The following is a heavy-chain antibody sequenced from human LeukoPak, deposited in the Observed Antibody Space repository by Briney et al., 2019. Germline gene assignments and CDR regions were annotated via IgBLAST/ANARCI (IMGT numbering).Heavy chain of an antibody. D-gene: IGHD3-10*01. J-gene: IGHJ6*02. CDR3: ARGYYEVFTDYYYGMDV. Sequence: GASVKVSCKASGGTFSSYAISWVRQAPGQGLEWMGGIIPIFGTANYAQKFQGRVTITADESTSTAYMELSSLRSEDTAVYYCARGYYEVFTDYYYGMDVWGQGTTVTVSS. CDR1: GGTFSSYA. V-gene: IGHV1-69*13. CDR2: IIPIFGTA.